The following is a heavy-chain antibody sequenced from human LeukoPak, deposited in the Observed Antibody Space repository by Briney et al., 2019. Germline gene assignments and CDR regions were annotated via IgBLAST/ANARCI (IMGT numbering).Heavy chain of an antibody. Sequence: GYSXSXGXXGXWXXXXPXXXXEXIGILYHSDSSYYNTSLRSRVSMSVDTSKNHFSLTLSFVTAADTAVYYCARQHDSYYYYYIDVWGSGTTVTVSS. CDR3: ARQHDSYYYYYIDV. V-gene: IGHV4-38-2*01. CDR1: GYSXSXGXX. J-gene: IGHJ6*03. CDR2: LYHSDSS.